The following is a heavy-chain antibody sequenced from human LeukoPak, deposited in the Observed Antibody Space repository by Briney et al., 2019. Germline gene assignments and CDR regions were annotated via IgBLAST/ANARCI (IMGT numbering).Heavy chain of an antibody. J-gene: IGHJ4*02. CDR1: GFTFSSYA. D-gene: IGHD3-9*01. V-gene: IGHV3-23*01. CDR3: ASYDILTGYSRHPLKR. Sequence: GGSLRLSCAASGFTFSSYAMSWVRQAPGKGLEGVSSISGGGGRTYYADSVKGRFTIYRDNSKNTLYLQVNSLRAEDTAVYYCASYDILTGYSRHPLKRWGQGTLVTVSS. CDR2: ISGGGGRT.